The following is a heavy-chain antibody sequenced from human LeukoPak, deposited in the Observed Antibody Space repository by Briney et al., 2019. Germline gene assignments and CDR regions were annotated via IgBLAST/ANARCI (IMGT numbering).Heavy chain of an antibody. D-gene: IGHD6-13*01. CDR1: GLTFSNAW. Sequence: PGGSLRLSCAGSGLTFSNAWMTRVRQAPGKGLEWVGHIKRKTDGATTEYTTPVKGRFTISRDDSKNTLHLQMNSLKTEDTALYYCTTKHGFQEGIDYWGQRTLATVSS. CDR3: TTKHGFQEGIDY. J-gene: IGHJ4*02. V-gene: IGHV3-15*01. CDR2: IKRKTDGATT.